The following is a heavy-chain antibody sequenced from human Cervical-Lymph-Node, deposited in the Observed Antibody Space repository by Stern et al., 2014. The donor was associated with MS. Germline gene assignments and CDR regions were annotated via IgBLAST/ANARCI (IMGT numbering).Heavy chain of an antibody. CDR3: ARQIVVVPAAIEYNWFDP. CDR2: IIPIFGIA. V-gene: IGHV1-69*17. Sequence: QVQLVQSGAEVKKPGSSVKVSCKASGGTFSSYAISWVRQAPGQGLEWMGGIIPIFGIANYAQKFPGRVTITADKSTSTAYMELSSLRSEDTAVYYCARQIVVVPAAIEYNWFDPWGQGTLVTVSS. J-gene: IGHJ5*02. D-gene: IGHD2-2*01. CDR1: GGTFSSYA.